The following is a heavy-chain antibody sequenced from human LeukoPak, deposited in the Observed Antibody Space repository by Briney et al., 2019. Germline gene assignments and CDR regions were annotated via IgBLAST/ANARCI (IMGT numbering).Heavy chain of an antibody. V-gene: IGHV1-46*01. J-gene: IGHJ4*01. CDR1: GYTFTDYY. Sequence: GASVKVSCKASGYTFTDYYIHWVRQAPGQGLEWMGLINPHGGGTAYAQKFQGRVTMTRGTSTSTVYIDLSSLRSEDTAVYHCTRALYSSSWYFVYWGQGTLVTVSS. D-gene: IGHD6-13*01. CDR3: TRALYSSSWYFVY. CDR2: INPHGGGT.